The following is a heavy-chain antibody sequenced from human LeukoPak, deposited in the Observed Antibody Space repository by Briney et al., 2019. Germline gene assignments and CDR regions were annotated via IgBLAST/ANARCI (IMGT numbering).Heavy chain of an antibody. CDR2: IYYSGST. J-gene: IGHJ4*02. CDR1: GGSVSSGSYY. V-gene: IGHV4-61*01. CDR3: ARDLLFVDA. Sequence: SETLSLTCTVSGGSVSSGSYYWSWIRQPPGKGLEWIGYIYYSGSTNYNPSLKSRVTISVDTSKNQFSLKLSSVTAADTAVYYCARDLLFVDAWGQGTLVTVSS. D-gene: IGHD2-8*01.